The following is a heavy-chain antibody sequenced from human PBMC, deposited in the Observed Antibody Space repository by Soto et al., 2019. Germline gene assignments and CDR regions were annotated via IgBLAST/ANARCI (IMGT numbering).Heavy chain of an antibody. J-gene: IGHJ5*02. CDR1: GGSISSSSYY. V-gene: IGHV4-39*01. D-gene: IGHD4-17*01. CDR3: ARHINDYGGYWFDP. CDR2: IYYSGST. Sequence: PSETLSLTCTVSGGSISSSSYYWGWIRQPPGKGLEWIGSIYYSGSTYYNPSLKSRVTISVDTSKNQFSLKLSSVTAADTAVYYCARHINDYGGYWFDPWAQGTLVTVSS.